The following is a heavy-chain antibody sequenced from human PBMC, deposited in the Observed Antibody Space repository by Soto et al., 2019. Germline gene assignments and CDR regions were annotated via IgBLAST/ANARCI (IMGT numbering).Heavy chain of an antibody. Sequence: QVQLQESGPGLVKPSETLSLTCTVSGGSISSYYWSWIRQPPGKGLEWIGYIYYSGSTNYNPSLKSRVTTSVDTSKKQFSLKLSSVTAADTAVYYCARDVLPYYYCMDVWGQGTTVTVSS. CDR2: IYYSGST. J-gene: IGHJ6*02. V-gene: IGHV4-59*01. D-gene: IGHD3-16*01. CDR1: GGSISSYY. CDR3: ARDVLPYYYCMDV.